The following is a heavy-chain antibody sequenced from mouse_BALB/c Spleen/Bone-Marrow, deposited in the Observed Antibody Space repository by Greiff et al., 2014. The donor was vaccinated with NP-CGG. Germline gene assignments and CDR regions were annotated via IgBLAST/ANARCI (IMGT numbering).Heavy chain of an antibody. D-gene: IGHD1-1*02. CDR1: GYTFTDYN. J-gene: IGHJ4*01. V-gene: IGHV1S29*02. CDR3: ARSKGGNYYAMDY. Sequence: DVQLQESGPELVKPGASVKISCKASGYTFTDYNMHWVKQSHGKSLGWIGYIYPYNGGTGYNQKFKSKATLTVDNSSSTAYMELRSLTSEDSAVYYCARSKGGNYYAMDYWGQGTSVTVSS. CDR2: IYPYNGGT.